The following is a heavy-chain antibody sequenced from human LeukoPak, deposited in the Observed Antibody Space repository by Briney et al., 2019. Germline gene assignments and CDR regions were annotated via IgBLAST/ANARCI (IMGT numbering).Heavy chain of an antibody. V-gene: IGHV4-39*07. D-gene: IGHD4-23*01. CDR1: GGSISSSTYY. J-gene: IGHJ6*02. Sequence: SETLSLTCTVSGGSISSSTYYWGWIRQSPGKGLEWIGSIYYSGSTNYNPSLKSRVTISVDTSKNQFSLKLSSVTAADTAVYYCARAAVVTPSPDYYYGMDVWGQGTTVTVSS. CDR2: IYYSGST. CDR3: ARAAVVTPSPDYYYGMDV.